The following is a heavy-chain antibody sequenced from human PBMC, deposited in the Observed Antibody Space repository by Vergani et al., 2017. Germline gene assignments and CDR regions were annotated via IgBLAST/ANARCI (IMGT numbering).Heavy chain of an antibody. Sequence: QVQLVQSGAEVKKPGASVKVSCKASGYTFTSYDINWVRQATGQGLEWMGWMNPNSGNTGYAQKFQGRVTMTRNTSISTAYMELSSLRSEDTAVYYCASGRKMATMCAFDIWGQGTMVTVSS. CDR1: GYTFTSYD. V-gene: IGHV1-8*01. J-gene: IGHJ3*02. CDR2: MNPNSGNT. CDR3: ASGRKMATMCAFDI. D-gene: IGHD5-24*01.